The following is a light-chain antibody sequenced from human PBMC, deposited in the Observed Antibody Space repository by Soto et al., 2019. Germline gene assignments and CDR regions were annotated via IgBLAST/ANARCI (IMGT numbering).Light chain of an antibody. CDR1: QNIGSS. CDR2: DAS. V-gene: IGKV1-5*01. J-gene: IGKJ1*01. Sequence: DIQMTQSPSTLSASVGERVIITCRASQNIGSSLAWYQQRPGRAPKLLIYDASDLGSVVPSRFSGSGSGTEFTLTISCLQSDDFATYYCQHYDSYSLWTFGQGTRVEVK. CDR3: QHYDSYSLWT.